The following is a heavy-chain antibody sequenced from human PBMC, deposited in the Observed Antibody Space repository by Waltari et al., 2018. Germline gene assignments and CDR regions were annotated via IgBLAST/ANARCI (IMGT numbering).Heavy chain of an antibody. CDR1: GDSMSSSDW. CDR2: IQRSWRT. J-gene: IGHJ4*02. CDR3: ARDRGRGIYLDS. Sequence: QMQLQESGPGLVKPSGTLSLTCTVSGDSMSSSDWWSWVRQPPEKGLEWIGQIQRSWRTNSNPSLESRVTISIDTSNNQFSLKVTSTTAADTAVYYCARDRGRGIYLDSWGRGTLVTVSP. V-gene: IGHV4-4*02. D-gene: IGHD2-15*01.